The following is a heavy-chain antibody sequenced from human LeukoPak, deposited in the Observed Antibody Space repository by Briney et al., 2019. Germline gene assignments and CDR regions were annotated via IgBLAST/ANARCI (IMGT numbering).Heavy chain of an antibody. CDR1: GFTFSSYA. J-gene: IGHJ4*02. CDR2: ISGSGGSL. V-gene: IGHV3-23*01. D-gene: IGHD3-16*02. Sequence: GGSLRLSCAASGFTFSSYAMSWVRLAPGKGLDWVSTISGSGGSLYYADSVRGRFTISRDNSKNTLYLQMNSLRAEDTAVYYCAKLMGSLDAWGSFRFSFDSWGQGTLVTVSS. CDR3: AKLMGSLDAWGSFRFSFDS.